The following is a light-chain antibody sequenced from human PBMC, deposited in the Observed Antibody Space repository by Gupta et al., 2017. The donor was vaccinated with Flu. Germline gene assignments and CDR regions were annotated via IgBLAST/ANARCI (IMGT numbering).Light chain of an antibody. V-gene: IGKV3-11*01. CDR3: QQRSNWFS. J-gene: IGKJ4*01. CDR1: QLVRTY. CDR2: DAS. Sequence: PGERATLSCRASQLVRTYLAWYQQKPGQAPRLLVYDASKRATGIPARFSGSGSGTDFTLSISILEPEDFAVYYCQQRSNWFSFGGGTKVEIK.